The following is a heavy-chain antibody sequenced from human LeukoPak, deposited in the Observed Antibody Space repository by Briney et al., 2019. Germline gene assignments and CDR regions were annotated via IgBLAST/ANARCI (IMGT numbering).Heavy chain of an antibody. CDR2: IIPIFGTA. J-gene: IGHJ4*02. CDR3: ARAPSSSGSYGSFDY. CDR1: GGPFSSYA. D-gene: IGHD1-26*01. Sequence: SVKVSCKASGGPFSSYAISWVRQAPGQGLEWMGGIIPIFGTANYAQKFQGRVTITTDESTSTAYMELSSLRSEDTAMYYCARAPSSSGSYGSFDYWGQGTLVTVSS. V-gene: IGHV1-69*05.